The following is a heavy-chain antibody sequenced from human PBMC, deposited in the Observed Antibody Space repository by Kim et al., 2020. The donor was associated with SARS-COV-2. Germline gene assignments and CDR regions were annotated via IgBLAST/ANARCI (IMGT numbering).Heavy chain of an antibody. D-gene: IGHD3-22*01. CDR2: IIPILGIA. Sequence: VKVSCKASGGTFSSYAINWVRQAPGQGLEWMGRIIPILGIANYAQKFQGRVTITADKSTSTAYMELSSLRSEDTAVYYCARAPHYYDSSGYYYPFYYWGQGTLVTVSS. CDR3: ARAPHYYDSSGYYYPFYY. CDR1: GGTFSSYA. J-gene: IGHJ4*02. V-gene: IGHV1-69*04.